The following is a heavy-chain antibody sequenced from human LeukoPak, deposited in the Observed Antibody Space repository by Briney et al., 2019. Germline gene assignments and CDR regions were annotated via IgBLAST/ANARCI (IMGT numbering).Heavy chain of an antibody. D-gene: IGHD3-10*01. J-gene: IGHJ4*02. CDR2: IYTSGTT. CDR1: DGSISSYF. V-gene: IGHV4-4*07. CDR3: GREVYGSGRRIDY. Sequence: SETLSLTCTVSDGSISSYFWSWIRQPAGKGLEWIGRIYTSGTTNYNPSLKSRVTMSVDTSKNQFSLQLSSVTAADTAVYYCGREVYGSGRRIDYWGQGTLVTVSS.